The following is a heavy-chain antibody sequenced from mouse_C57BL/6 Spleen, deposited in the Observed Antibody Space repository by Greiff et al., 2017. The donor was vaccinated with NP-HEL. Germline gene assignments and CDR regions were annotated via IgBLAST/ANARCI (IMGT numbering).Heavy chain of an antibody. CDR2: IYPGSGST. Sequence: QVHVKQSGAELVKPGASVKMSCKASGYTFTSYWITWVKQRPGQGLEWIGDIYPGSGSTNYNEKFKSKATLTVDTSSSTAYMQLSSLTSEDSAVYYGARSGYYGSRYYFDYWGQGTTLTVSS. D-gene: IGHD1-1*01. V-gene: IGHV1-55*01. J-gene: IGHJ2*01. CDR3: ARSGYYGSRYYFDY. CDR1: GYTFTSYW.